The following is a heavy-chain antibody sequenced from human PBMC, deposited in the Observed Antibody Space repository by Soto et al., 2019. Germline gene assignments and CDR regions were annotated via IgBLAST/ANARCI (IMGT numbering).Heavy chain of an antibody. CDR2: ISGSGGST. D-gene: IGHD3-3*01. V-gene: IGHV3-23*01. CDR3: AKGGGDDFWSGYHANFDY. J-gene: IGHJ4*02. CDR1: GFTFSSYA. Sequence: EVQLLESGGGLVQSGGSLRLSCAASGFTFSSYAMSWVRQAPGKGLEWVSAISGSGGSTYYADSVKGRFTISRDNSKNTLYLQMNSLRAEDTAVYYCAKGGGDDFWSGYHANFDYWGQGTLVTVSS.